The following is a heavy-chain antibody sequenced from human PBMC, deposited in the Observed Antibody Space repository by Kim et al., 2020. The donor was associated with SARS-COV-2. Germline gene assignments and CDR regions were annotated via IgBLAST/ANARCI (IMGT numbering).Heavy chain of an antibody. V-gene: IGHV5-51*01. J-gene: IGHJ2*01. Sequence: GESLKISCKGFGYSFTQYWIGWVRQMPGRGLEWLGIIHPGDSDTRYSPSLQGQVTISADKSITTAYLQWSSLKASDSGMYYCARVLGYCSSGYCRHWYFDLWGRGTPVTVSS. D-gene: IGHD2-15*01. CDR3: ARVLGYCSSGYCRHWYFDL. CDR2: IHPGDSDT. CDR1: GYSFTQYW.